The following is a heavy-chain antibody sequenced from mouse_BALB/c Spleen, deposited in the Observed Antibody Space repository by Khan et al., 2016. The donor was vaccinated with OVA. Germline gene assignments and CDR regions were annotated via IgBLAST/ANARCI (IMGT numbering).Heavy chain of an antibody. D-gene: IGHD6-2*01. Sequence: LQESGAELAKPGASVKMSCKASGYTFTSYWMHWVKQRPGQGLEWIGYINPSTGYTEYNQKFKDKATLTADKSSGTAYMQLSSLTSEDSAVYYCARPLSHYYAMDYWGQGTSVTVSS. CDR2: INPSTGYT. CDR3: ARPLSHYYAMDY. V-gene: IGHV1-7*01. J-gene: IGHJ4*01. CDR1: GYTFTSYW.